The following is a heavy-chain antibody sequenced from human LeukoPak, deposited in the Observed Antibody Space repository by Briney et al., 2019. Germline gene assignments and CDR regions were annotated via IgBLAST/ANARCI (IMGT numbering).Heavy chain of an antibody. Sequence: GGSLRLSCAASGFTFSNYAMSWVRQAPGKGLEWVSVISGSGASTYYADSVKGRFTISRDNSKNTLYLQMNSLRAEDTAVYYCARDPTPGGDGWFDPWGQGTLVTASS. V-gene: IGHV3-23*01. CDR1: GFTFSNYA. CDR2: ISGSGAST. J-gene: IGHJ5*02. CDR3: ARDPTPGGDGWFDP. D-gene: IGHD2-21*02.